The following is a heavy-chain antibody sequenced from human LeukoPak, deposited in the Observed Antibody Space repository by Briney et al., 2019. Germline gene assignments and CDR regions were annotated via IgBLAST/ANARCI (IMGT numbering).Heavy chain of an antibody. J-gene: IGHJ4*02. V-gene: IGHV7-4-1*02. CDR2: INTNTGNP. CDR3: AREAPDSRGLSSDF. D-gene: IGHD3-22*01. CDR1: GDTFTSYG. Sequence: GASVKVSCKVSGDTFTSYGLNWVRQAPGQGLEWMGWINTNTGNPTYAQDFTGRFVFSMDTSINTTYLQISSLKTEDTAVYYCAREAPDSRGLSSDFWGQGTLVTVSS.